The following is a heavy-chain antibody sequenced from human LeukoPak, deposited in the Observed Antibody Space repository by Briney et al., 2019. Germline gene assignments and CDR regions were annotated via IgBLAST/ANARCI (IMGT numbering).Heavy chain of an antibody. J-gene: IGHJ5*02. CDR1: GFTFSGYP. Sequence: PGKSLRLSCAASGFTFSGYPIHWVRQAPGKGLEWVAVISYDGSNKYYADSVKGRFTISRDNSKNTLYLQMNSLRAEDTAVYYCARAPDYDILTGYYPVPWGQGTLVTVSS. CDR3: ARAPDYDILTGYYPVP. V-gene: IGHV3-30-3*01. CDR2: ISYDGSNK. D-gene: IGHD3-9*01.